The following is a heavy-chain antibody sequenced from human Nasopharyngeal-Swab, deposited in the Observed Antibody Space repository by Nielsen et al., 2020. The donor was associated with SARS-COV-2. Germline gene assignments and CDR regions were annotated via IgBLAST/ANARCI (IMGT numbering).Heavy chain of an antibody. Sequence: WARQAPGQGLEWMGGIIPSSGTANYAQKIQGRVTITADESSSIVYMEVSGLRSEDSAVYYCAREEGYSSGWYFRYWGQGTRVTVSS. J-gene: IGHJ4*02. V-gene: IGHV1-69*01. CDR3: AREEGYSSGWYFRY. CDR2: IIPSSGTA. D-gene: IGHD6-13*01.